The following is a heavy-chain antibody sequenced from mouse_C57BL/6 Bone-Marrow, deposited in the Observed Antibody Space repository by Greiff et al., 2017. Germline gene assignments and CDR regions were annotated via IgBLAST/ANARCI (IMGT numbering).Heavy chain of an antibody. Sequence: QVQLQQSGAELMKPGASVKLSCKATGYTFTGYWIEWVKQRPGHGLEWIGEILPGSGSTNSNEKFKGKATFTADTSSNTAYMQLSSLTTEDSAIYYCARSWEYDGDYWGQGTTLTVSS. CDR3: ARSWEYDGDY. J-gene: IGHJ2*01. D-gene: IGHD2-14*01. CDR2: ILPGSGST. V-gene: IGHV1-9*01. CDR1: GYTFTGYW.